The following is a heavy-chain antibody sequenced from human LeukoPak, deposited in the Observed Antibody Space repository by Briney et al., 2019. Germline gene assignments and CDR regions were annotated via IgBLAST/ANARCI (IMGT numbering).Heavy chain of an antibody. CDR2: ISSSGSTI. CDR1: GFTFSSYS. V-gene: IGHV3-48*04. D-gene: IGHD3-10*02. Sequence: GGSLRLSCAASGFTFSSYSMNWVRQAPGKGLEWVSYISSSGSTIYYADSVKGRFTISRDNAKNSLYLQMNSLRAKDTAVYYCAELGITMIGGVWGKGTTVTIPS. J-gene: IGHJ6*04. CDR3: AELGITMIGGV.